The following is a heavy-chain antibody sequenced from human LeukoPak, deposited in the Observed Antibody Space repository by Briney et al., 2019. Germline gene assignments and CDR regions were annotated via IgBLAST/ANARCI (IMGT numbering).Heavy chain of an antibody. CDR1: GFTFSSYS. V-gene: IGHV3-21*01. Sequence: GGSLRLSCAASGFTFSSYSMNWARQAPGKGLEWVSFISSSRSYIYYADSVKGRFTISRDNAKNSLYLQMNSLRAEDTAVYYCARFIAAPYYFDYWGRGTLVTVSS. J-gene: IGHJ4*02. CDR2: ISSSRSYI. D-gene: IGHD6-13*01. CDR3: ARFIAAPYYFDY.